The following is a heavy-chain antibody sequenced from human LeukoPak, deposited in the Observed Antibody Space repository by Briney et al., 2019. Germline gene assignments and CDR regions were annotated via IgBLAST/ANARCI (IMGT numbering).Heavy chain of an antibody. CDR1: GGSISSSSYY. CDR3: ARTYSGYYNWFDP. V-gene: IGHV4-39*01. D-gene: IGHD5-12*01. J-gene: IGHJ5*02. Sequence: SETLSLTCTVSGGSISSSSYYWGWIRQPPGKGLEWIGSIYYSGSTYYNPSLKSRVTISVDTSKNQFSLKLSSVTAADTAVYYCARTYSGYYNWFDPWGQGTLVTVSS. CDR2: IYYSGST.